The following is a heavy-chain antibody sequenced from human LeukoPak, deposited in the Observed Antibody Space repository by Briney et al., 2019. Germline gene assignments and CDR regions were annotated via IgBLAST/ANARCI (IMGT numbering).Heavy chain of an antibody. CDR1: GFTFSSYT. CDR3: ARVGSWDTFDV. D-gene: IGHD3-10*01. CDR2: ISSSSTYI. J-gene: IGHJ3*01. V-gene: IGHV3-21*01. Sequence: GGSLILSCAASGFTFSSYTMKGLHQAPGKVLEWVSSISSSSTYIYYADSVKGRFTISRDNAKNSLYLQMNSLRAEDTAVYHCARVGSWDTFDVWGQGTMVTVSS.